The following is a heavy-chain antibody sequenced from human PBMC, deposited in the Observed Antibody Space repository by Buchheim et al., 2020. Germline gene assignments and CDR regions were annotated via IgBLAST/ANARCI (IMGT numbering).Heavy chain of an antibody. CDR3: ARAGSFGGNDY. CDR1: GYSFTKYV. V-gene: IGHV1-18*01. Sequence: QIHLVQSGGEVKKPGASVKVSCKASGYSFTKYVLSWVRQAPGQGLEWMGWINTYKGDTQYAQKFQGRVTMTTDISMDTAYMELRSLSSGDTAVYYCARAGSFGGNDYWGQGTL. CDR2: INTYKGDT. D-gene: IGHD3-16*01. J-gene: IGHJ4*02.